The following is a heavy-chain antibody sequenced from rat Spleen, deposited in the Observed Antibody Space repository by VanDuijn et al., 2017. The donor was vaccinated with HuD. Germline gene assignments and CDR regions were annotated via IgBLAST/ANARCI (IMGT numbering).Heavy chain of an antibody. CDR2: ITSAGGTT. V-gene: IGHV5-31*01. J-gene: IGHJ3*01. CDR3: TRGIYYGYNAFAY. D-gene: IGHD1-9*01. CDR1: GLTFNNYW. Sequence: EVQLVESGGGLVQPGRSLTLSCVASGLTFNNYWMTWIRQAPGKGLEWVASITSAGGTTNYPDSVKGRISISRDNAKSTLYVQLNSLRSEDTATYFCTRGIYYGYNAFAYWGQGTLVTVSS.